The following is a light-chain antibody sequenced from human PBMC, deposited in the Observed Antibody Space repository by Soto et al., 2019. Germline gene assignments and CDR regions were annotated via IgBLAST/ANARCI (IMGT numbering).Light chain of an antibody. CDR1: QSISSW. CDR2: KAS. CDR3: QQYDRYPVT. J-gene: IGKJ4*01. V-gene: IGKV1-5*03. Sequence: DSQMTQSPSTLPASVGDRVTITCRASQSISSWLAWYQQKQGKAPKLLIYKASLLQSGVPSRFSGSGSGTEFTLTISSLQPEDFATYYCQQYDRYPVTFGGGTKVEVK.